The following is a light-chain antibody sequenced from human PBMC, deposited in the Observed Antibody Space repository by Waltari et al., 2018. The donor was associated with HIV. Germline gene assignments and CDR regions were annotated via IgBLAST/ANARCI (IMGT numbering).Light chain of an antibody. J-gene: IGKJ1*01. CDR3: MQGTHWPWT. CDR1: QSLVYRDGNTY. V-gene: IGKV2-30*01. Sequence: DIVMTQSPLSLPVTLGQPASISCRSSQSLVYRDGNTYLNWFQQRPGQSPRSLIYKVSNRDSGVPDRLSGSGSGTDFTLTISRVEAEDVGVYYCMQGTHWPWTFGQGTKVEIK. CDR2: KVS.